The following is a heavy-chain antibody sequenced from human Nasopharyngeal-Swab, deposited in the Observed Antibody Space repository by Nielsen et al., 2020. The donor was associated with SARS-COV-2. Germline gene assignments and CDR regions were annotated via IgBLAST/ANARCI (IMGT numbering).Heavy chain of an antibody. V-gene: IGHV3-30*18. CDR3: AKEGALTIFGVVPPGGYYYYGMDV. J-gene: IGHJ6*02. Sequence: GESLKISCAASGFTFSSYGMHWVRQAPGKGLEWVAVISYDGSNKYYADSVKGRFTISRDNSKNTLYLQMNSLRAKDTAVYYCAKEGALTIFGVVPPGGYYYYGMDVWGQGTTVTVSS. CDR2: ISYDGSNK. CDR1: GFTFSSYG. D-gene: IGHD3-3*01.